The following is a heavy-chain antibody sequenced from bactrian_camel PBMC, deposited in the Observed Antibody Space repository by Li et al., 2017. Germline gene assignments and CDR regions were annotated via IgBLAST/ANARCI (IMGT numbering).Heavy chain of an antibody. Sequence: HVQLVESGGGSVQAGGSLRLSCTASGFTFDGSGMGWYRQAPGNECELVSAISSDGRTAYVDSVKGRFTISRDNAKNTVYLQMNTLKPEDTAVYYCVRDCSVVADIRLGDFGYWGQGTQVTVS. CDR1: GFTFDGSG. J-gene: IGHJ6*01. D-gene: IGHD1*01. CDR3: VRDCSVVADIRLGDFGY. CDR2: ISSDGRT. V-gene: IGHV3S55*01.